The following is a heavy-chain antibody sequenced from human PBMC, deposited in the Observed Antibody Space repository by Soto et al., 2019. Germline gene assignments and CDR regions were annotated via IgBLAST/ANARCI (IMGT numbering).Heavy chain of an antibody. CDR2: IIPIFGTA. CDR1: GGTFSSYA. Sequence: SVKVSCKASGGTFSSYAISWVRQAPGQGLEWMGGIIPIFGTANYAQKFQGRVTITADKSTSTAYMELSSLRSEDTAVYYCARETLGYCSGGSCYQNSWFDPWGRGTLVTVSS. D-gene: IGHD2-15*01. V-gene: IGHV1-69*06. J-gene: IGHJ5*02. CDR3: ARETLGYCSGGSCYQNSWFDP.